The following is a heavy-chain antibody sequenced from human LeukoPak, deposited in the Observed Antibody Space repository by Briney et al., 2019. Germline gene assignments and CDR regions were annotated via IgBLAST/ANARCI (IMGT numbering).Heavy chain of an antibody. CDR1: GGSFSGYY. J-gene: IGHJ6*03. V-gene: IGHV4-34*01. CDR2: INHSGST. Sequence: SETLSLTCAVYGGSFSGYYWSWIRQPPGKGLEWIGEINHSGSTNYNPSLKSRVTISVDTSKNQFSLKLSSVTAADTAVYYCARGGPYSSSFRIYYYYMDVWGKGTTVTVSS. D-gene: IGHD6-6*01. CDR3: ARGGPYSSSFRIYYYYMDV.